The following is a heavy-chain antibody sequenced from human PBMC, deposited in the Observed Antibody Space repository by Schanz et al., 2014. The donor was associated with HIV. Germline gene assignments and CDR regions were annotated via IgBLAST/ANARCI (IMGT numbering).Heavy chain of an antibody. Sequence: QVQLVQSGNEVKKPGSSVKVSCKASGGTFSSYAISWVRQAPGQGLEWMGGIIPIFGTANSAQRFQGRVTITADKSTSTAYMELSSLRSEDTAVYYCAREKFSTLTGYPQNAFDIWGQGTMVTVSS. CDR2: IIPIFGTA. CDR3: AREKFSTLTGYPQNAFDI. CDR1: GGTFSSYA. V-gene: IGHV1-69*06. D-gene: IGHD3-9*01. J-gene: IGHJ3*02.